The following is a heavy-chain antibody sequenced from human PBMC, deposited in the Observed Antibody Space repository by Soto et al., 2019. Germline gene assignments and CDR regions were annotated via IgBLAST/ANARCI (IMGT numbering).Heavy chain of an antibody. J-gene: IGHJ6*02. D-gene: IGHD2-2*01. CDR2: IYYSGST. V-gene: IGHV4-31*03. Sequence: KSSETLSLTCTVSGGSISSGGYYWSWIRQHPGKGLEWIGYIYYSGSTYYNPSLKSRVTISVDTSKNQFSLKLSSVTAADTAVYYCAGGGGGLVPAARYYYYGMDVWGQGTTVTVSS. CDR1: GGSISSGGYY. CDR3: AGGGGGLVPAARYYYYGMDV.